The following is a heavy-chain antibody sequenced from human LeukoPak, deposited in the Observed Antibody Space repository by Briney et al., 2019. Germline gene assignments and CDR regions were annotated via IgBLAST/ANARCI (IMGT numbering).Heavy chain of an antibody. CDR3: AKDGSGSYFNWFDP. Sequence: SETLSLTCTVSGVSISSYYWSWIRQPPGKGLEWIGYIYNSGSTNYNPSLKSRVTISVDTSKNQFSLKLSSVTAADTAVYYCAKDGSGSYFNWFDPWGQGTLVTVSS. CDR2: IYNSGST. CDR1: GVSISSYY. J-gene: IGHJ5*02. D-gene: IGHD1-26*01. V-gene: IGHV4-59*01.